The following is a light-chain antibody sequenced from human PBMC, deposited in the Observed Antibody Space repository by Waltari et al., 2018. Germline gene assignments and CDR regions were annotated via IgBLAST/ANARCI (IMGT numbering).Light chain of an antibody. CDR3: QHYKNYPRT. CDR1: QSISSW. J-gene: IGKJ1*01. V-gene: IGKV1-5*03. Sequence: DIQMTQSPSTLSAAVGDRLTITCRASQSISSWLAWYQQKPGNAPKLLIYEESNLQSGVPSRFSGSGSGTEFTLTISSLQPDDFATYFCQHYKNYPRTFGQGTKVEIK. CDR2: EES.